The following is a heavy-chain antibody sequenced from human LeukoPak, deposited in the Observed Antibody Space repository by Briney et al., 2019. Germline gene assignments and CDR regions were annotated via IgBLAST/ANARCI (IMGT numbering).Heavy chain of an antibody. Sequence: SETPSLTCTVSGGSISSHYWSWIRQPPGKGLEWIGYIYYSGSTNYNPSLKSRVTISVDTSKNQFSLKLSSVTAADTAVYYCARDGGYCSSTSCWYNWFDPWGQGTLVTVSS. D-gene: IGHD2-2*01. V-gene: IGHV4-59*11. CDR1: GGSISSHY. J-gene: IGHJ5*02. CDR2: IYYSGST. CDR3: ARDGGYCSSTSCWYNWFDP.